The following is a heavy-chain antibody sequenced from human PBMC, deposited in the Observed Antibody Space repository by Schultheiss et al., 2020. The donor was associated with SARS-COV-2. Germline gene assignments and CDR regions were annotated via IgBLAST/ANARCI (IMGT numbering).Heavy chain of an antibody. CDR2: INPNSGGT. Sequence: ASVKVSCKASGYTFTGYYMHWVRQAPGQGLEWMGWINPNSGGTNYAQKFQGRVTMTRDTSISTAYMELSSLRSEDTAVYYCARGLITMIVVEQSYFDYWGQGTLVTVSS. CDR3: ARGLITMIVVEQSYFDY. J-gene: IGHJ4*02. CDR1: GYTFTGYY. V-gene: IGHV1-2*02. D-gene: IGHD3-22*01.